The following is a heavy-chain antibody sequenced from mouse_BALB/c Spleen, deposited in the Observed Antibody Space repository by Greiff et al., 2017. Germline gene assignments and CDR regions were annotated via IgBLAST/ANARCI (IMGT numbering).Heavy chain of an antibody. CDR3: ARSGLLRNYFDY. J-gene: IGHJ2*01. CDR1: GFNIKDTY. D-gene: IGHD1-1*01. CDR2: IDPANGNT. Sequence: VQLKQSGAELVKPGASVKLSCTASGFNIKDTYMHWVKQRPEQGLEWIGRIDPANGNTKYDPKFQGKATITADTSSNTAYLQLSSLTSEDTAVYYCARSGLLRNYFDYWGQGTTLTVSS. V-gene: IGHV14-3*02.